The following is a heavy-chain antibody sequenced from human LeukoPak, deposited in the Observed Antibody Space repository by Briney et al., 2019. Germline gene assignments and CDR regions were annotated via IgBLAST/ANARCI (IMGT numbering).Heavy chain of an antibody. J-gene: IGHJ4*02. V-gene: IGHV4-31*03. CDR3: ARENCSGGSCPDY. Sequence: SETLSLTCTVSGGSISSGGYYWSWIRQHPGKGLEWIGYIYYSGSTYYNPSLKSRVTISVDTSKNQFSLKLSSVTAADTAVYYCARENCSGGSCPDYWGQGTLVTVSS. D-gene: IGHD2-15*01. CDR2: IYYSGST. CDR1: GGSISSGGYY.